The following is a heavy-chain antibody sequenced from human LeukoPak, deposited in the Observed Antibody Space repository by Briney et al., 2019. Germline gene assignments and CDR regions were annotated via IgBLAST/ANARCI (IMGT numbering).Heavy chain of an antibody. CDR1: DFSFATYA. D-gene: IGHD3-10*01. Sequence: PGGSLRLSCAASDFSFATYAMGWVRQAPGRGLEWVSSVSGGDPTTCYADSVKGRFTISRDNSKNTLYLQMNSLRAEDTATYYCAKESLLLRGPLLIYYLDFWGQGTLVTVSS. J-gene: IGHJ4*02. CDR3: AKESLLLRGPLLIYYLDF. V-gene: IGHV3-23*01. CDR2: VSGGDPTT.